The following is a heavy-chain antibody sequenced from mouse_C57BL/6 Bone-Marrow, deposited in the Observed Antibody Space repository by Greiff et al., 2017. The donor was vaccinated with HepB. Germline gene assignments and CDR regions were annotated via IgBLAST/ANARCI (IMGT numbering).Heavy chain of an antibody. V-gene: IGHV1-69*01. J-gene: IGHJ1*03. D-gene: IGHD1-1*01. Sequence: VQLQQPGAELVMPGASVKLSCKASGYTFTSYWMHWVKQRPGQGLEWIGEIDPSDSYTNYNQKFKGKSTLTVDKSSSTAYMQLSSLTSEDSAVYYCARGYYYGSYWYFDVWGTGTTVTVSS. CDR1: GYTFTSYW. CDR2: IDPSDSYT. CDR3: ARGYYYGSYWYFDV.